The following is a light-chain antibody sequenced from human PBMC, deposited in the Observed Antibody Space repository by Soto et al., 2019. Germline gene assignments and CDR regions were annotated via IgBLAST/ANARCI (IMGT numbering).Light chain of an antibody. CDR3: SSFTTSGTVI. CDR2: DVS. CDR1: RSDVGGYTY. Sequence: QSALTQPASVSGSPGQSITISCTGTRSDVGGYTYVAWYQQYPGKAPKLIVHDVSDRPSGVSNRFSGSKTGNTASLTISGLQTEGEADYYCSSFTTSGTVIFGGGTQLTVL. J-gene: IGLJ2*01. V-gene: IGLV2-14*01.